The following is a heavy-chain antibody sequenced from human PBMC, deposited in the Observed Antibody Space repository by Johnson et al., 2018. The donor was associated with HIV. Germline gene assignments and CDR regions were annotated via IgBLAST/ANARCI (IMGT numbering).Heavy chain of an antibody. CDR1: GFTFSSSA. D-gene: IGHD5-18*01. V-gene: IGHV3-30-3*01. CDR2: ISYDGINK. CDR3: ASVDTAMVDTFDI. J-gene: IGHJ3*02. Sequence: QVQLVESGGGLVQPGGSLRLSCAASGFTFSSSAMHWVRQAPGKGLEWVAIISYDGINKYYADSVKGRFTISRDNSKNTLYLQMNSLRIEDTAVYYCASVDTAMVDTFDIWGQGTMVTVSS.